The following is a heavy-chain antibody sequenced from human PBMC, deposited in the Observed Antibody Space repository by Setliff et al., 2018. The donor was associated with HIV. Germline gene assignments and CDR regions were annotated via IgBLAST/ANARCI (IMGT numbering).Heavy chain of an antibody. D-gene: IGHD3-10*01. CDR1: GGSVSSGNYY. V-gene: IGHV4-61*01. Sequence: PSETLSLTCTVSGGSVSSGNYYWSWIRQPPGKGLEWIGYIYYSGSTNYNPSLKSRVTISVDTSKNQFSLKLSSVTAADTAVYYCARVPHYGSERPLDYWGQGTLVTVSS. CDR3: ARVPHYGSERPLDY. CDR2: IYYSGST. J-gene: IGHJ4*02.